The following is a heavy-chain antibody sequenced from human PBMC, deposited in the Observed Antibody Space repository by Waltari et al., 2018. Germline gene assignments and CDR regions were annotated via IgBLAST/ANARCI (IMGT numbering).Heavy chain of an antibody. CDR1: GGTFSSYA. CDR3: ARGSLDSSGYYPWFDP. CDR2: IIPIFGTA. D-gene: IGHD3-22*01. J-gene: IGHJ5*02. Sequence: QVQLVQSGAEVKKPGSSVKVSCKASGGTFSSYAISGVRQAPGQGLEWMGGIIPIFGTANYAQKFQGRVTITADESTSTAYMELSSLRSEDTAVYYCARGSLDSSGYYPWFDPWGQGTLVTVSS. V-gene: IGHV1-69*13.